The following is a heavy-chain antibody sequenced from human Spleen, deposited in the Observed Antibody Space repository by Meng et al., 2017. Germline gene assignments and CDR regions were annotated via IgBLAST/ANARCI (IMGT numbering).Heavy chain of an antibody. CDR3: ASGPLIDIVATIVGWHFDY. CDR1: EYTFTSYD. J-gene: IGHJ4*02. Sequence: ASVKVSCKASEYTFTSYDINWVRQATGQGLEWMGWMNPNSGNTGYAQKFQGRVTMTRDTSMSTAYMELSSLRSEDTAVYYCASGPLIDIVATIVGWHFDYWGQGTPVTVSS. CDR2: MNPNSGNT. D-gene: IGHD5-12*01. V-gene: IGHV1-8*01.